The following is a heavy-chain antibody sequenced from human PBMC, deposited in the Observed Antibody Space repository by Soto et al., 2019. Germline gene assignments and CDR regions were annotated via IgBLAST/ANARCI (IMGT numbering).Heavy chain of an antibody. CDR1: GASISSRY. CDR2: IYKGEST. D-gene: IGHD6-19*01. J-gene: IGHJ4*02. CDR3: AQTHGWPGFDF. Sequence: QLQESGPGLVKSSETMSLTCTASGASISSRYWSWVRQPPGKGLEWIGHIYKGESTNYNPSLKRRVTISVDTSKNQVSLNLGSVTAADTAVYYCAQTHGWPGFDFWGQGILVTVSS. V-gene: IGHV4-59*01.